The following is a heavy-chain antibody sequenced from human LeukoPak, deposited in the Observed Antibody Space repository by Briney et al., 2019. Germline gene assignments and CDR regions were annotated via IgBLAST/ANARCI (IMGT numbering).Heavy chain of an antibody. CDR2: IYYSGST. J-gene: IGHJ3*01. CDR1: GASISSGDYY. Sequence: PSETLSLTCTVSGASISSGDYYWSWIRQPPGKGLEWTGYIYYSGSTYYNASLKSRVTISLDTSKNQFSLKLSSVTAADTAVYYCARGELRLRAFDVWGQGTMATVSS. V-gene: IGHV4-30-4*01. D-gene: IGHD1-7*01. CDR3: ARGELRLRAFDV.